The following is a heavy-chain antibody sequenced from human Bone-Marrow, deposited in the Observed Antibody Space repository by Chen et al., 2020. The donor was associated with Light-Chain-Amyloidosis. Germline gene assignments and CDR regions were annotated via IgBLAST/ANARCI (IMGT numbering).Heavy chain of an antibody. CDR2: INSDGCST. D-gene: IGHD1-20*01. J-gene: IGHJ4*02. CDR1: GFTFSSYW. V-gene: IGHV3-74*01. CDR3: TTQGVITGMRY. Sequence: EVQLVESGGGLVQPGGSLRLSCAASGFTFSSYWIHWVRQAPGKGLVWVSRINSDGCSTSYADSVKGRFTISRDNAKNTLYLQMSSLRAEDTAVYYCTTQGVITGMRYWGQGTLVTVSS.